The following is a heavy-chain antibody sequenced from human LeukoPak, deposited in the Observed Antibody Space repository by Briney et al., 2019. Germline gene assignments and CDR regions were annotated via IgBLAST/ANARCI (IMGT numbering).Heavy chain of an antibody. CDR3: ARENYGGKLIRYFDL. CDR2: ISSSSSYI. V-gene: IGHV3-21*01. D-gene: IGHD4-23*01. Sequence: PGGSLRLSCAPSGFTFSSYSMNCVRQAPGKGLEWVSSISSSSSYIYYADSGKGRFTISRDNAKNSLYLQMNSLRAEGTAVYYCARENYGGKLIRYFDLWGRGTLVTVSS. J-gene: IGHJ2*01. CDR1: GFTFSSYS.